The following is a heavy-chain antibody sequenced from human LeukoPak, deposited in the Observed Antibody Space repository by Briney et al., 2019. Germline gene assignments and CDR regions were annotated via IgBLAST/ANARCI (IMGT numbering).Heavy chain of an antibody. CDR3: AREVPYGYYYDSSWYFDL. J-gene: IGHJ2*01. Sequence: PGGSLRLSCAASGFTFSSYAMTWVRQAPGKGLEWVSTVSTSGGGTYYADSVKGRFTISRDNSKNTLYLQMNSLRAEDTAVYYCAREVPYGYYYDSSWYFDLWGRGTLVTVSS. CDR1: GFTFSSYA. CDR2: VSTSGGGT. D-gene: IGHD3-22*01. V-gene: IGHV3-23*01.